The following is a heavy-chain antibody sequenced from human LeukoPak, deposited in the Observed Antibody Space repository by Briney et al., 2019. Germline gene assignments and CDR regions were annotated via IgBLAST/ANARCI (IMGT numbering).Heavy chain of an antibody. J-gene: IGHJ4*02. CDR3: AKDDNSWSLDY. D-gene: IGHD6-13*01. V-gene: IGHV3-7*01. CDR1: GFTFSHYW. Sequence: PGGSLRLSCAASGFTFSHYWMSWVRQAPGKGLERVASIKQDGSQKYYGDSVKGRFTISRDNAKNSLYLQTNSLRAEDTAFYYCAKDDNSWSLDYWGQGTLVTVSS. CDR2: IKQDGSQK.